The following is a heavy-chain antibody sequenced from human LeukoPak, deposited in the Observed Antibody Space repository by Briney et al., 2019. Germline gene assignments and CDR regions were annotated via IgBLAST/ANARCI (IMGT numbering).Heavy chain of an antibody. CDR1: GFTFSSYS. V-gene: IGHV3-21*01. D-gene: IGHD6-13*01. Sequence: GGSLRLSCAASGFTFSSYSMNWVRQAPGKGLEWVSSISSSSSYIYYADSVKGRFTISRDNAKNSLYLQMNSLRAEDTAVYYCARPGETSSSWEFDYWGQGTQVTVSS. CDR3: ARPGETSSSWEFDY. CDR2: ISSSSSYI. J-gene: IGHJ4*02.